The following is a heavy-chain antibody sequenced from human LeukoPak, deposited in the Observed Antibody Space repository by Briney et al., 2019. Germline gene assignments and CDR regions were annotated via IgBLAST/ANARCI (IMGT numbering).Heavy chain of an antibody. CDR2: IKSKTNGGTT. Sequence: RGSLRLSCAASGFTFNKALMSWVRQAPGKRLELVGRIKSKTNGGTTDSAAPVKGRFPISRDDSKNTLYLKMIRLKIGDTAVYYCVTEGYIYGYHSLDTWGRGTMVTVSS. CDR1: GFTFNKAL. D-gene: IGHD3-3*02. V-gene: IGHV3-15*01. J-gene: IGHJ3*02. CDR3: VTEGYIYGYHSLDT.